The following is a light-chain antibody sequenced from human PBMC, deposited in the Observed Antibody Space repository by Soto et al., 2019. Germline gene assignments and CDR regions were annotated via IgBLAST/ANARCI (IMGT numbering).Light chain of an antibody. CDR3: SSYTTTSTLV. Sequence: QSALTQPASVSGSPGQSITISCTGTSSDVAAYNYVCWYQQHPGKAPKLIISEVSDWPSGISPRFTGSKSGNVASLTISGLQTEDEADYFCSSYTTTSTLVFGGGTKLTVL. V-gene: IGLV2-14*03. J-gene: IGLJ2*01. CDR2: EVS. CDR1: SSDVAAYNY.